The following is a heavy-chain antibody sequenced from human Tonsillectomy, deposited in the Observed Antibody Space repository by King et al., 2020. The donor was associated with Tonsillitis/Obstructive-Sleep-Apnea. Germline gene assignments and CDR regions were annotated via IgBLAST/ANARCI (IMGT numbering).Heavy chain of an antibody. J-gene: IGHJ6*03. D-gene: IGHD2-2*01. CDR1: GGTFSSYA. CDR2: IIPIFGTA. V-gene: IGHV1-69*01. Sequence: LQLVQSGAEVKKPGSSVEVSCKASGGTFSSYAISWVRQAPGQGLEWMGGIIPIFGTANYAQKFQGRVTITADESTSTAYMELSSLRSEDTAVYYCARGGKDIVVVPATPPDYYYYYMDVWGKGTTVTVSS. CDR3: ARGGKDIVVVPATPPDYYYYYMDV.